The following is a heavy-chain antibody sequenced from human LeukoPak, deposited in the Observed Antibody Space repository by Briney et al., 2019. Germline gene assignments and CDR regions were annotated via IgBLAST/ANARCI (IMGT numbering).Heavy chain of an antibody. J-gene: IGHJ4*02. CDR3: ARDLSSYGYSYYFDY. CDR2: ISSSGSTI. Sequence: GGSLRLSXAASGFTFSSYEMNWVRQAPGKGLEWVSYISSSGSTIYYADSVKGRFTISRDNAKNSLYLQMNSLRAEDTAVYYCARDLSSYGYSYYFDYWGQGTLVTVSS. CDR1: GFTFSSYE. D-gene: IGHD5-18*01. V-gene: IGHV3-48*03.